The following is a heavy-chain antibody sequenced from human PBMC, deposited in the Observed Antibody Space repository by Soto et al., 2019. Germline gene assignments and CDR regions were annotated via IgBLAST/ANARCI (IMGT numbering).Heavy chain of an antibody. Sequence: GGSLRLSCAASGFTFSSYSMNWVRQSPGKGLEWVSSIGSSSSYIYYADSVKGRFTISRDNAKNSLYLQMNSLRAEDTAVYYCARDVGAKGYYYYGMDVWGQGTTVTVSS. CDR2: IGSSSSYI. D-gene: IGHD1-26*01. CDR1: GFTFSSYS. V-gene: IGHV3-21*01. CDR3: ARDVGAKGYYYYGMDV. J-gene: IGHJ6*02.